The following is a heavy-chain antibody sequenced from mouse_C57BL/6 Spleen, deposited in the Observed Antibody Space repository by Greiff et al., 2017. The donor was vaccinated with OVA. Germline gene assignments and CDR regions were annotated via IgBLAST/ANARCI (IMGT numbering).Heavy chain of an antibody. CDR1: GYTFTSYW. CDR3: ARRGGYDYDVPFAY. V-gene: IGHV1-72*01. CDR2: IDPNSGGT. Sequence: QVQLKQPGAELVKPGASVKLSCKASGYTFTSYWMHWVKQRPGRGLEWIGRIDPNSGGTKYNEKFKSKATLTVDKPSSTAYMQLSSLTSEDSAVYYCARRGGYDYDVPFAYWGQGTLVTVSA. D-gene: IGHD2-4*01. J-gene: IGHJ3*01.